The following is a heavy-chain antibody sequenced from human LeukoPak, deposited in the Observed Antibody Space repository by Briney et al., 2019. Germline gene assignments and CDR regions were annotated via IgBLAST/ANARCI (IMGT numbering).Heavy chain of an antibody. J-gene: IGHJ4*02. D-gene: IGHD6-13*01. CDR3: AKDLTAASGEVFQFDY. CDR2: ISGNGGST. V-gene: IGHV3-64*01. CDR1: GFTFSTYT. Sequence: GGSLRLSCAASGFTFSTYTIHWVRQAPGEGLEYVSAISGNGGSTYYANSVKGRFTISRDNSKNTLYLQLRSLRAEDTAVYYCAKDLTAASGEVFQFDYWGQGTRVTVS.